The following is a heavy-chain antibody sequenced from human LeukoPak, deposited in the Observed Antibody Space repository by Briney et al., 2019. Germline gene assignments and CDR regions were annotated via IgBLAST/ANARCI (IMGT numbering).Heavy chain of an antibody. Sequence: ASVKTSCKASGFKFTNFYFHWVRQAPGQGLEWMGIINPSGGTTTYAQKFQGNITMTRDTSTSTVYMETTSLTSEDTAVYYCARSEYSKSIWFDPWGQGTLVTVSS. CDR1: GFKFTNFY. CDR3: ARSEYSKSIWFDP. J-gene: IGHJ5*02. CDR2: INPSGGTT. D-gene: IGHD6-6*01. V-gene: IGHV1-46*01.